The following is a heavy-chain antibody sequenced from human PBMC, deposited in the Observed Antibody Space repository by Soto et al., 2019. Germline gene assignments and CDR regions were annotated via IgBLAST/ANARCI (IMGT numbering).Heavy chain of an antibody. CDR3: ARTEDDWSDRDLDS. D-gene: IGHD3-3*01. CDR2: IYPDGNNK. J-gene: IGHJ5*02. CDR1: ELTSSNHA. Sequence: PWVSIRLWYAVSELTSSNHAIHRVHQDTGKGLEWVALIYPDGNNKYYSDSVKGRFTTSRDNSKNTMYLQMNSLRVEDTAFYYCARTEDDWSDRDLDSWGTGLPITV. V-gene: IGHV3-30-3*01.